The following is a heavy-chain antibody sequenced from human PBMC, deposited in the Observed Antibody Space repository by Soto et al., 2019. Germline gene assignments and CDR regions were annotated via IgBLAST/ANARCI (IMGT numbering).Heavy chain of an antibody. J-gene: IGHJ4*02. Sequence: SETLSLTCTVSGGSISSYYWSWIRQPPGKGLEWIGYIYYSGSTNYNPSLKSRVTISVDTSKNQFSLKLSSVTAADTAVYYCARGDVYGGYSIGYYFDYWGQGTLVTVSS. CDR3: ARGDVYGGYSIGYYFDY. CDR1: GGSISSYY. D-gene: IGHD5-12*01. V-gene: IGHV4-59*01. CDR2: IYYSGST.